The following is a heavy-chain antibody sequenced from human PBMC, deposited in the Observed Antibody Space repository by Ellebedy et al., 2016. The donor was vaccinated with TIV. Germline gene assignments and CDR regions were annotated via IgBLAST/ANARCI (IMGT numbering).Heavy chain of an antibody. CDR1: GLPFSTYG. CDR2: IRWDGSDK. Sequence: GESLKISCAASGLPFSTYGMHWVRQAPGKGLEWVAFIRWDGSDKFYADSVDGRFTISRDDSQNMLYLQMKSLKAEDRAVYYCAYDYDNDFDYWGQGTLVTVSS. CDR3: AYDYDNDFDY. D-gene: IGHD3-16*01. V-gene: IGHV3-30*02. J-gene: IGHJ4*02.